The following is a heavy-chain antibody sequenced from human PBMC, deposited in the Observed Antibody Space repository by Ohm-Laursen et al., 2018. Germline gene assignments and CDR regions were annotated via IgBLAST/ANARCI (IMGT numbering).Heavy chain of an antibody. V-gene: IGHV1-2*02. Sequence: SSVKVSCKASGYTFTGYYMHWVRQAPGQGLEWMGWINPNSGGTNYAQKFQGRVTMTRDTSISTAYMELSRLRSDDTAVYYCAREEQWLGALDIWGQGTMVTVSS. J-gene: IGHJ3*02. D-gene: IGHD6-19*01. CDR3: AREEQWLGALDI. CDR2: INPNSGGT. CDR1: GYTFTGYY.